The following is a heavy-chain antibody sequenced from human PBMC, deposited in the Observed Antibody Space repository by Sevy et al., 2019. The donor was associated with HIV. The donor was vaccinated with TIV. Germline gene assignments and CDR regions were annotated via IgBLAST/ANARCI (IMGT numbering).Heavy chain of an antibody. V-gene: IGHV4-30-2*01. CDR1: GVSISSGGYS. CDR3: ARGADSSGYGHRRVNWFDP. CDR2: IYHSGST. J-gene: IGHJ5*02. Sequence: SETLSLTCAVSGVSISSGGYSWSWIRQPPGKGLEWIGYIYHSGSTYYNPSLKSRVTISVDRSKNQFSLKLSSVTAADTAVYYCARGADSSGYGHRRVNWFDPWGQGTLVTVSS. D-gene: IGHD3-22*01.